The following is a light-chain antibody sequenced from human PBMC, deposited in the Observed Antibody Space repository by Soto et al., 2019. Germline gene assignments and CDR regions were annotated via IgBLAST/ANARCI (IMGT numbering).Light chain of an antibody. J-gene: IGKJ2*01. CDR3: QQLHSYPHT. V-gene: IGKV1-9*01. CDR1: QDVSRF. CDR2: AAF. Sequence: DIQLTQSPSFLSASVGDRVTLTCRASQDVSRFLAWYQKKPGTAPKLLIYAAFTVQSGVPSRISAYGTGTEFTLTIDSLQPEDFATYFCQQLHSYPHTFGQGTKLEIK.